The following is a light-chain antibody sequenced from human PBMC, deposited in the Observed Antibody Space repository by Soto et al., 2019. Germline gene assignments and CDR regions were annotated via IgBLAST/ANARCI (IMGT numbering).Light chain of an antibody. J-gene: IGLJ1*01. V-gene: IGLV1-44*01. CDR2: SNN. CDR1: SSNIGSNT. Sequence: QSVLTQPPSASGTPGQRVTISCSGSSSNIGSNTVNWYQQLPGTAPKLLIYSNNQRPSGVPDRFSGSKSGTSASLAISGLHSEDEADYYCAAWDDSLNSYVFGTGTKLTAL. CDR3: AAWDDSLNSYV.